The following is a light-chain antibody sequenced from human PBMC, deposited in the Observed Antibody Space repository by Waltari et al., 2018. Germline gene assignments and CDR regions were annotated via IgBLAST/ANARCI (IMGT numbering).Light chain of an antibody. V-gene: IGKV3-20*01. J-gene: IGKJ1*01. CDR1: QSVTSNY. CDR2: GAS. Sequence: EIVLTQSPGTLSFSPGERATLSCRASQSVTSNYLAWYQQKPGQAPRLLIYGASSRATGIPDRFSGSGSGTDFTLTISRLEPTDSALYYCQQYGSSPPWTFGQGTKVEIK. CDR3: QQYGSSPPWT.